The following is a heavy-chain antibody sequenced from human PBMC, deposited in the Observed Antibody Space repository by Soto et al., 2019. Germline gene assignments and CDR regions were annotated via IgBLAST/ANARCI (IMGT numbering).Heavy chain of an antibody. V-gene: IGHV1-8*01. CDR3: ARGRIFGYSHYEPLGGLDH. J-gene: IGHJ4*02. CDR1: GYSFTSNY. Sequence: ASVKVSCKASGYSFTSNYINWVRQATGQGLEGMGWMNPNSDNTGYAQKFQGRLTMTRSTSTNTAYMELNSLTSEDTAVYFCARGRIFGYSHYEPLGGLDHWGQGTPVTVSS. CDR2: MNPNSDNT. D-gene: IGHD5-12*01.